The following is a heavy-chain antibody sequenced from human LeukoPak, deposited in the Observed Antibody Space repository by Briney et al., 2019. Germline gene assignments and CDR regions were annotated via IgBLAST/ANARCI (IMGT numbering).Heavy chain of an antibody. J-gene: IGHJ4*02. V-gene: IGHV1-2*02. CDR1: GYTCTGYY. D-gene: IGHD2-15*01. Sequence: ASVKVCCEASGYTCTGYYMHWVRQAPGQGLEWMGWTNPNSGGTNYAQKFQGRVTMTRDTSISTAYMELSRLRSDDTAVYYCARAATIDYWGQGTLVTVSS. CDR2: TNPNSGGT. CDR3: ARAATIDY.